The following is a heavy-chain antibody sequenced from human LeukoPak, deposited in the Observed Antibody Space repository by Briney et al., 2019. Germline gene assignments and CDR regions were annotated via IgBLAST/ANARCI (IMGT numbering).Heavy chain of an antibody. CDR3: ARATGFTSGWRWFDP. Sequence: SETLSLTCTVSGGSISTSTSYWGWIRQPPGKGLEWIGSIYHGGSTYYNPSLKSRVTMSVDTSKNQVSLKMSFVIAADTAFYYCARATGFTSGWRWFDPWGQGTLVTVSS. J-gene: IGHJ5*02. D-gene: IGHD6-19*01. CDR2: IYHGGST. V-gene: IGHV4-39*07. CDR1: GGSISTSTSY.